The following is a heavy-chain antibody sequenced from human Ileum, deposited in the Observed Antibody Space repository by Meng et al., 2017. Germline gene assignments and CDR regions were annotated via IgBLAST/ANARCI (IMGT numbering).Heavy chain of an antibody. D-gene: IGHD3-22*01. J-gene: IGHJ5*02. CDR2: IYHSGTT. CDR3: ATRYHDSSPFDP. V-gene: IGHV4-4*02. Sequence: QMQVQESGLGLVKPSGTLSLTCNASGGSGGPFRNATWWSWVRLSPGKGLEWIGEIYHSGTTTDYNPSFKSRVTISADQSKNQFSLRLSSVTAADTAVYYCATRYHDSSPFDPWGQGTLATVSS. CDR1: GGSGGPFRNATW.